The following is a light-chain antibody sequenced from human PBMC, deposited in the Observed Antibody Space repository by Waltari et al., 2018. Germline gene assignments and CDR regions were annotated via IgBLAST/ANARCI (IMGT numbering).Light chain of an antibody. CDR1: SSDVGGYNY. Sequence: QSALTQPASVSGSPGPSITISCTGTSSDVGGYNYFSWYQQHPGKAPNLMIYDVSNRPSGVSNRFSGSKSGNTASLTISGLQAEDEADYYCSSYTSSSPYVVFGGGTKLTVL. V-gene: IGLV2-14*03. CDR2: DVS. J-gene: IGLJ2*01. CDR3: SSYTSSSPYVV.